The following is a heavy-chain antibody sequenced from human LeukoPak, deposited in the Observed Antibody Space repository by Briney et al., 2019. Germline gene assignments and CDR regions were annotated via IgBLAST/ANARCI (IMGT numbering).Heavy chain of an antibody. CDR3: ARDPPPCKSSSWYHYFDY. V-gene: IGHV3-9*01. J-gene: IGHJ4*02. Sequence: PGGSLRLSCAASGFTFDDYDMHWVRQAPGKGLEWVSGISWNSGSIGYADSVKGRFTISRDNAKNSLYLQMNSLRAEDTAMYYCARDPPPCKSSSWYHYFDYWGQGTLVTVSS. D-gene: IGHD6-13*01. CDR1: GFTFDDYD. CDR2: ISWNSGSI.